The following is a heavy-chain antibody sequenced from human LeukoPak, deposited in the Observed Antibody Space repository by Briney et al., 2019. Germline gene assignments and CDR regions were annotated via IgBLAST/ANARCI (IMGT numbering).Heavy chain of an antibody. CDR1: GGSISSYY. CDR2: IYYSGST. V-gene: IGHV4-59*01. Sequence: SETLSLTCTVSGGSISSYYWSWIRQPPGKGLEWIGYIYYSGSTNYNPSLKSRVTISVDTSKNQFSLKLSSVTAADTAVYYCARGHCVGATCRDYFDYWGQGTLVTVSS. D-gene: IGHD1-26*01. J-gene: IGHJ4*02. CDR3: ARGHCVGATCRDYFDY.